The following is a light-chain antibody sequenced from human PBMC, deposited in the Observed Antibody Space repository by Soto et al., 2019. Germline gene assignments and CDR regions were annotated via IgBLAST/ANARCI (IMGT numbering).Light chain of an antibody. J-gene: IGKJ4*01. Sequence: IQLTHSHSFLSASVGARVTITWRASQGIGSYLAWYQQKPGKAPKLLIYAASTLQSGVPSRFSGSGSGTEFTLTVTSLQPEDFATYSCQQVNSYPLTFGGGTKVDI. CDR1: QGIGSY. V-gene: IGKV1-9*01. CDR2: AAS. CDR3: QQVNSYPLT.